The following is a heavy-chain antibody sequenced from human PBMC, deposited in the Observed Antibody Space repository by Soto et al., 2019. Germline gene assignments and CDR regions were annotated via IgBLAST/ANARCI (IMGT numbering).Heavy chain of an antibody. J-gene: IGHJ6*02. Sequence: PVGSLRLSCAASGFTFSSYAMSWVRQAPGKGLEWVSAISGSGGSTYYADSVKGRFTISRDNSKNTLYLQMNSLRAEDTAVYYCAKDLTSDSSGYWPYGMDVWGQGTTVTVSS. V-gene: IGHV3-23*01. CDR3: AKDLTSDSSGYWPYGMDV. D-gene: IGHD3-22*01. CDR2: ISGSGGST. CDR1: GFTFSSYA.